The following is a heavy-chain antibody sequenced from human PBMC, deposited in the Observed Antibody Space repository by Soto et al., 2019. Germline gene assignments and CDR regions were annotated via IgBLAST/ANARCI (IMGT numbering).Heavy chain of an antibody. D-gene: IGHD3-10*01. CDR1: GFTFSSYA. CDR3: ASPSRFGELLYYFDY. Sequence: GGSLRLSCAASGFTFSSYAMSWVRQAPGKGLEWVSAISGSGGSTYYADSVKGRFTISRDNSKNTLYLQMNSLRAEDTAVYYCASPSRFGELLYYFDYWGQGTLVTVSS. J-gene: IGHJ4*02. CDR2: ISGSGGST. V-gene: IGHV3-23*01.